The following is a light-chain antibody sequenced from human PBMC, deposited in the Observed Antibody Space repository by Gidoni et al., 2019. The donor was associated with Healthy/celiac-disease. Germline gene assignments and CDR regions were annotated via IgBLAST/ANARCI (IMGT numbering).Light chain of an antibody. V-gene: IGKV2-30*02. CDR2: KVS. J-gene: IGKJ4*01. CDR3: MQGTHWRALT. Sequence: VEMPQSPLSFPVTRGQPASISCRSSQHLLLSDGNTYFTWFQQRPGQSPRRLIYKVSNRDSGVPARCSGRGSGTDFTLKISRVEAEDVGVYYCMQGTHWRALTFGGGTKVEIK. CDR1: QHLLLSDGNTY.